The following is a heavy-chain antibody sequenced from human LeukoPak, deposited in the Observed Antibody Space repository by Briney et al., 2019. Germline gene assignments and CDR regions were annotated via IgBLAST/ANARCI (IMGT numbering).Heavy chain of an antibody. V-gene: IGHV4-34*01. D-gene: IGHD4-17*01. Sequence: SETLSLTCAVYGGSFSGYYWSWIRQPPGKGLEWIGEINHSGSTNYSPSLKSRVTISVDTSKNQFSLKLSSVTAADTAVYYCARGFVAYGDYGGDWGQGTLVTVSP. CDR1: GGSFSGYY. J-gene: IGHJ4*02. CDR3: ARGFVAYGDYGGD. CDR2: INHSGST.